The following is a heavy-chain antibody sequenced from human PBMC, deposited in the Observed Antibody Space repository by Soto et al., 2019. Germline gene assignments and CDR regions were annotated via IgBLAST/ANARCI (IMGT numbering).Heavy chain of an antibody. J-gene: IGHJ4*02. D-gene: IGHD3-10*01. CDR2: ITSYNANT. CDR1: GYTFTSYG. V-gene: IGHV1-18*01. CDR3: ARNYYGSGRLTADS. Sequence: QVHLVQSAVEVKKPGASVKVSCKTSGYTFTSYGISWVRQAPGQGLGWMGRITSYNANTNYAQKFQGRVTMTTDTSTSTAYLELTSLRSDDTAVYYCARNYYGSGRLTADSWGQGTLVTVSS.